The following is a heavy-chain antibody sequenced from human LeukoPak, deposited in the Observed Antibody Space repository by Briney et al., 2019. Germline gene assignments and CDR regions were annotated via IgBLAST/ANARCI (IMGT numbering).Heavy chain of an antibody. D-gene: IGHD2-2*01. CDR2: IIPIFGTA. V-gene: IGHV1-69*05. Sequence: SVKVSCKASGGTFSSYAISWVRQAPGQGLEWMGGIIPIFGTANYAQKFQGRVTMTRDTSTSTVYMELSSLRSEDTAVYYCAKDCSSTSCYDAFDIWGQGTMVTVSS. CDR1: GGTFSSYA. J-gene: IGHJ3*02. CDR3: AKDCSSTSCYDAFDI.